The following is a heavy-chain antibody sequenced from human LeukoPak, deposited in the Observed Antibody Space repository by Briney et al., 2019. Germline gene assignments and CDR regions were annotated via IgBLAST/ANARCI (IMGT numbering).Heavy chain of an antibody. V-gene: IGHV4-59*01. D-gene: IGHD5-24*01. CDR2: IYYSGST. J-gene: IGHJ4*02. Sequence: KPSETLSLTCTVSGGSISSFYWSWIRQPPGKGLEWIGYIYYSGSTSYNPSLKSRVTISVDTSKNQFSLKLSSVTAADTAVYYCARGGDQGRGDGYNSFDYWGQGTLVTVSS. CDR3: ARGGDQGRGDGYNSFDY. CDR1: GGSISSFY.